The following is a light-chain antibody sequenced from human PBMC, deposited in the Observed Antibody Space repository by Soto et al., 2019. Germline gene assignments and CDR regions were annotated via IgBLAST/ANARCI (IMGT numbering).Light chain of an antibody. CDR1: QSVSSN. J-gene: IGKJ1*01. CDR2: GAS. V-gene: IGKV3-15*01. Sequence: EIVMTQSPATLSVSPGERATLSCRASQSVSSNLAWYQQKPGQAPRLLIYGASTSATGIPARFSGSGSGTEFTLTISSLQSEDFAVYYCQQYNNWPLFGQGTKVEIK. CDR3: QQYNNWPL.